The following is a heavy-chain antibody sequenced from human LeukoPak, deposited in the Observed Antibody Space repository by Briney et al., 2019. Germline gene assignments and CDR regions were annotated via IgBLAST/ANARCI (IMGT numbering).Heavy chain of an antibody. CDR1: GGSISSYY. J-gene: IGHJ4*02. V-gene: IGHV4-59*01. CDR2: IYYLGST. D-gene: IGHD3-22*01. CDR3: ARSVGSSGYYAPFDY. Sequence: SETLSLTCTVSGGSISSYYWSWIRQPPGKGLEWVGHIYYLGSTNYNPSLKSRVTISIDTSKNYFSLKLNSVTAADTAVYYCARSVGSSGYYAPFDYWGQGTLVTVSS.